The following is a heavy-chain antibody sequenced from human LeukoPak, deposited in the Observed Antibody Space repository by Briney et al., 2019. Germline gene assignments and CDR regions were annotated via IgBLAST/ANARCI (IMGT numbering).Heavy chain of an antibody. D-gene: IGHD2-21*02. CDR2: IDSASNYI. J-gene: IGHJ4*02. CDR1: GFTFSSYW. CDR3: ARLVTVMGFDY. V-gene: IGHV3-21*01. Sequence: GRSLRLSCAASGFTFSSYWMSWVRQAPGQGLEWVSSIDSASNYIYYADSVKGRFTISRDNARNSVYLQMNSLRAEDIAVYYCARLVTVMGFDYWGQGTLATVSS.